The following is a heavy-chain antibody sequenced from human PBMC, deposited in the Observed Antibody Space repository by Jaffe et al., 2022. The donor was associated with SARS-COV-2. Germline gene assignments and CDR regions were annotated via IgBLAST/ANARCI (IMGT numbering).Heavy chain of an antibody. CDR1: GFTFSDYY. D-gene: IGHD6-19*01. J-gene: IGHJ6*02. CDR3: ARDYWPSRAEQYYYYYYGMDV. Sequence: QVQLVESGGGLVKPGGSLRLSCAASGFTFSDYYMSWIRQAPGKGLEWVSYISSSGSTIYYADSVKGRFTISRDNAKNSLYLQMNSLRAEDTAVYYCARDYWPSRAEQYYYYYYGMDVWGQGTTVTVSS. CDR2: ISSSGSTI. V-gene: IGHV3-11*01.